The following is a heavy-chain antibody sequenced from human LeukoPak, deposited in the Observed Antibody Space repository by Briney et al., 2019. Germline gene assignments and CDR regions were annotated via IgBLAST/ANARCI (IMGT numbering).Heavy chain of an antibody. D-gene: IGHD3-9*01. CDR2: INPSGGST. Sequence: ASVKVSCKASGYTFTSYYMHWVRQAPGQGLEWMGIINPSGGSTSYAQKFQGRVTMTEDTSTDTAYMELSSLRSEDTAVYYCTTLYDILTGNWGQGTLVTVSS. CDR3: TTLYDILTGN. CDR1: GYTFTSYY. V-gene: IGHV1-46*01. J-gene: IGHJ4*02.